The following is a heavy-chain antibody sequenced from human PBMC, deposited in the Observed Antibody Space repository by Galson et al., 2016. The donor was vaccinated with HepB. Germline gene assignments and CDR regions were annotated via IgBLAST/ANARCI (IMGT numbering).Heavy chain of an antibody. V-gene: IGHV4-4*02. D-gene: IGHD1-26*01. Sequence: ETLSLTCAVSGASISTGHWWTWVRQPPGKGLEWVGEIYHNGNTNYNPSLNSRVTMSVDKSKNQFSLNLTFLTAADTAVYYCASRGRGQQVGKNWGQGTLVTVSS. CDR2: IYHNGNT. CDR3: ASRGRGQQVGKN. J-gene: IGHJ4*02. CDR1: GASISTGHW.